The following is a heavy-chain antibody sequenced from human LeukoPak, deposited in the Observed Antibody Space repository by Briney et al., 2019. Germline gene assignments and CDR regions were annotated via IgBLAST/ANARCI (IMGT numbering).Heavy chain of an antibody. CDR3: ASTNYDFWSGPDKRYMDV. D-gene: IGHD3-3*01. Sequence: SETLSLTCTVSGGSISSSSYYWGWIRQPPGKGLEWIGSIYYSGSTYYNPSLKSRVTISVDTSKNRFSLKLSSVTAADTAVYYCASTNYDFWSGPDKRYMDVWGKGTTVTVSS. V-gene: IGHV4-39*01. CDR1: GGSISSSSYY. J-gene: IGHJ6*03. CDR2: IYYSGST.